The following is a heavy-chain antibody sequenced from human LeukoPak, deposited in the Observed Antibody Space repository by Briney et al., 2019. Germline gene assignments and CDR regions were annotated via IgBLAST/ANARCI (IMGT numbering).Heavy chain of an antibody. V-gene: IGHV5-51*01. Sequence: GESLKISCEGSGYSFPTYWIGWVLQMPGKGLEWMGVIYLWDSGTKYNPSFQGQVTISADKSIRTSYLKWSRLSASDTATYYCATHNGFGYSVFFHYWGQGTPVTVSS. J-gene: IGHJ4*02. CDR1: GYSFPTYW. CDR2: IYLWDSGT. CDR3: ATHNGFGYSVFFHY. D-gene: IGHD3-22*01.